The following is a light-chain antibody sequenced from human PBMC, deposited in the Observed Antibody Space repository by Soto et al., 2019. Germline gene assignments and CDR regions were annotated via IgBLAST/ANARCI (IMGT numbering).Light chain of an antibody. Sequence: EIVLTQSPGTLSLSPGERATLSCRASQSVSNNYLAWYQQKPGQAPRLLIYGASNRATGIPDRFSGSGSGTDFTLTISRLEPEDFAVYFCQQYENSVPLTFGGGTKVDIK. V-gene: IGKV3-20*01. CDR2: GAS. CDR1: QSVSNNY. CDR3: QQYENSVPLT. J-gene: IGKJ4*01.